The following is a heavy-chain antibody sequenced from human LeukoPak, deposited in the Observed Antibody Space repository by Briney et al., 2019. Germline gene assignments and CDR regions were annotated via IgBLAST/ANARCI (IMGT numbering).Heavy chain of an antibody. J-gene: IGHJ4*02. CDR2: ISSSSSYI. Sequence: GGSLRLSCAASGFTFSTYSMNWVRQAPGKGLEWVSSISSSSSYIYYADSIKGRFTISRDNAKNSLYLQMNSLRAEDTAVYYCARITLVRGVIKREIDYWGQGTLVTVSS. V-gene: IGHV3-21*01. CDR3: ARITLVRGVIKREIDY. D-gene: IGHD3-10*01. CDR1: GFTFSTYS.